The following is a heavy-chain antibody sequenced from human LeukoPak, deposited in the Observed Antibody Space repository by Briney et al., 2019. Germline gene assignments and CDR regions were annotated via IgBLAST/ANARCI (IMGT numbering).Heavy chain of an antibody. CDR3: ARSPGIAAAGTYFQH. V-gene: IGHV3-7*03. CDR2: IKQDGSEK. Sequence: GGSLRLSCAASGFTFSSYWTSWVRQAPGKGLEWVANIKQDGSEKYYVDSVKGRFTISRDNAKNSLYLQMNSLRAEDTALYYCARSPGIAAAGTYFQHWGQGTLVTVSS. J-gene: IGHJ1*01. D-gene: IGHD6-13*01. CDR1: GFTFSSYW.